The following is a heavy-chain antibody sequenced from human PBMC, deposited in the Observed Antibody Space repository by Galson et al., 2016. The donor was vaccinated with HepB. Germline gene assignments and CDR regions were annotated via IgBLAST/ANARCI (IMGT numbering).Heavy chain of an antibody. D-gene: IGHD6-13*01. Sequence: TLSLTCTVSGASSNSGGYYWSWIRQHPGKGLEWLGYIYYSGSTYYNPSLKSRISISIDTSKNEFSLKLSSVTAADTAVYFCARSSAQSSRKLGVWGPGTLVTVSA. CDR1: GASSNSGGYY. J-gene: IGHJ4*02. CDR3: ARSSAQSSRKLGV. CDR2: IYYSGST. V-gene: IGHV4-31*03.